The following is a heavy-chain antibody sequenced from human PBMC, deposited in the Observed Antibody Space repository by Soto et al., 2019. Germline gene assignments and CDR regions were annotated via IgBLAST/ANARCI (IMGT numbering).Heavy chain of an antibody. CDR3: ARRAPNNWFDP. V-gene: IGHV1-3*01. Sequence: VKVSCKASGYTFTSYAMHWVRQAPGQRLEWMGWINAGNGNTKYAQKFQGRVTMTTDTSTSTAYMELRSLRSDDTAVYYCARRAPNNWFDPWGQGTLVTAPQ. CDR2: INAGNGNT. J-gene: IGHJ5*02. CDR1: GYTFTSYA.